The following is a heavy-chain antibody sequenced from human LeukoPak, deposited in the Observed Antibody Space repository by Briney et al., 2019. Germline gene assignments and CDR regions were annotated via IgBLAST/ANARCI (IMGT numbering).Heavy chain of an antibody. Sequence: PGGSLRLSCAASGLTVGTNYMTWVRQAPGKGLEWVSAIYGAGTTYYADSVRGRFTISRDNSKNTLYLLMNSLINEDTAVYYCARSPCDAGTCPNWLDSWGQGTPVTVSS. J-gene: IGHJ5*01. CDR3: ARSPCDAGTCPNWLDS. CDR2: IYGAGTT. CDR1: GLTVGTNY. V-gene: IGHV3-66*02. D-gene: IGHD1-1*01.